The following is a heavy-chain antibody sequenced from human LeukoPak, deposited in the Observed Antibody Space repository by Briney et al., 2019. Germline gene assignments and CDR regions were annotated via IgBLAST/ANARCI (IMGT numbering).Heavy chain of an antibody. V-gene: IGHV3-30-3*01. D-gene: IGHD1-14*01. J-gene: IGHJ4*02. CDR2: ISYDGSNK. CDR3: AVATTEYYFDY. CDR1: GFTFSSYA. Sequence: GGSLRLSCAASGFTFSSYAMHWVRQAPGKGLEWVAVISYDGSNKYYADSVKGRFTISRDNSKNTLYLQMNSLRAEDTAVYYCAVATTEYYFDYWGQGTLVTVSS.